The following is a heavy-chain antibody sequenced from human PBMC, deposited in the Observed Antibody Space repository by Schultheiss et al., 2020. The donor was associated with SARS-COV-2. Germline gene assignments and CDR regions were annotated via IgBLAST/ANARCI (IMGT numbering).Heavy chain of an antibody. CDR3: AKAITGDYHYYYMDV. J-gene: IGHJ6*03. D-gene: IGHD7-27*01. CDR2: IWYDGSNK. V-gene: IGHV3-30*02. CDR1: GFTFSSYG. Sequence: GGSLRLSCAASGFTFSSYGMHWVRQAPGKGLEWVAVIWYDGSNKYYADSVKGRFTISRDNSKNSLYLQMNSLRAEDTALYYCAKAITGDYHYYYMDVWGKGTTVTVSS.